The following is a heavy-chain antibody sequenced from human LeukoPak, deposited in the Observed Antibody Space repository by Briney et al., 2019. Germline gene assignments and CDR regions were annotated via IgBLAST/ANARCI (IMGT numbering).Heavy chain of an antibody. CDR3: AKSIVGATWAGYFDY. CDR2: TSGSGGIT. Sequence: GGSLRLSCAASGFTFSSYAIIWVRQAPGKGLEWVSVTSGSGGITYYADSVKGRFTISRDNSKNTLYLQMNSLRAEDTAVYYCAKSIVGATWAGYFDYWGQGTLVTVSS. V-gene: IGHV3-23*01. CDR1: GFTFSSYA. D-gene: IGHD1-26*01. J-gene: IGHJ4*02.